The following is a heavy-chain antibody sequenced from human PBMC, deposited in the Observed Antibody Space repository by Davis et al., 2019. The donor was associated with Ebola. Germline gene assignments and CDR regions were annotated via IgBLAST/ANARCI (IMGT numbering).Heavy chain of an antibody. CDR3: GRDYYGSVDS. J-gene: IGHJ4*02. D-gene: IGHD3-10*01. V-gene: IGHV3-74*01. CDR2: INKDGSGT. Sequence: HTSESLTLSCAASGFTFTSYWTHWFRQAPGKGLVWVSRINKDGSGTSYADSVKGRITISRDNAKNTLYLQMNSLRTEDTAVYYCGRDYYGSVDSCGQGTLVTVSS. CDR1: GFTFTSYW.